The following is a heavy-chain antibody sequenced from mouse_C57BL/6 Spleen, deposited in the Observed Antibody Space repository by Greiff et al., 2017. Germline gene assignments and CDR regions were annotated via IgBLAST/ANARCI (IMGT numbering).Heavy chain of an antibody. CDR2: SRNKANDYTT. Sequence: EVNVVESGGGLVQSGRSLRLSCATSGFTFSDFYMEWVRQAPGKGLECIAASRNKANDYTTEYSASVKGRFIVSRDTAQSILYLQMNALRAEDTAIYYCARDAPILGYFDYWGQGTTLTVSS. CDR1: GFTFSDFY. J-gene: IGHJ2*01. CDR3: ARDAPILGYFDY. D-gene: IGHD2-10*02. V-gene: IGHV7-1*01.